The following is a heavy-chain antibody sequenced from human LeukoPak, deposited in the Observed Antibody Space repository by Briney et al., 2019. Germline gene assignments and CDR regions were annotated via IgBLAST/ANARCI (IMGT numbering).Heavy chain of an antibody. CDR2: ISDVGTRT. J-gene: IGHJ4*02. CDR1: GFTFSNYW. D-gene: IGHD1-26*01. CDR3: ARDWSYYFDY. V-gene: IGHV3-74*01. Sequence: GGSLRLSCAGSGFTFSNYWVHWVRQAPGKGLVWVARISDVGTRTDYADSVKGRFTISRDNAKNSLYLQMNSLRAEDTAVYYCARDWSYYFDYWGQGTLVTVSS.